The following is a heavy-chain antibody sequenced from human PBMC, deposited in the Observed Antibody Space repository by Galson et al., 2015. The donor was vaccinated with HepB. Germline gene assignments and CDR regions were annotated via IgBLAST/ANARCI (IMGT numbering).Heavy chain of an antibody. J-gene: IGHJ6*02. Sequence: SVKVSCKASGYTFTSYGISWVRQAPGQGLEWMGWISAYNGNTNYAQKLQGRVTMTTDTSTSTAYMELRSLRSDDTAVYYCARRFPLADSSSWPIYYYYGMDVWGQGTTVTVSS. CDR1: GYTFTSYG. V-gene: IGHV1-18*04. D-gene: IGHD6-13*01. CDR2: ISAYNGNT. CDR3: ARRFPLADSSSWPIYYYYGMDV.